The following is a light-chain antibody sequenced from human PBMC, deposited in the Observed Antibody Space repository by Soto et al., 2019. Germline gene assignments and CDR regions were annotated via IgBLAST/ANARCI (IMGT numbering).Light chain of an antibody. V-gene: IGLV1-47*01. J-gene: IGLJ2*01. CDR2: RNN. Sequence: QSALTQPPSASGTPGQRVTISCSGSSPNIGSNYVYWYQQLPGTAPKLLIYRNNQRPSGVPDRFSGSKSGTSASLAISGLRSEDEADYYCAAWDDSLSGHVVFGGGTQLTVL. CDR3: AAWDDSLSGHVV. CDR1: SPNIGSNY.